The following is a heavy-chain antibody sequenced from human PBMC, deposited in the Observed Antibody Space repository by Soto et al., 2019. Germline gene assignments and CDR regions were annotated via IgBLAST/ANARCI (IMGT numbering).Heavy chain of an antibody. CDR2: ISSRSNSI. D-gene: IGHD6-13*01. V-gene: IGHV3-21*01. Sequence: EVQLVESGGGLVKPGGSLRLSCAASGFSFTTYSMNWVRQAPGKGLEWVSSISSRSNSIFYAESVQGRFTISRDNAKNSLYLQMNSLTADDTAVYYCVRDRGSWDHFWSWGQGTLVTVSS. J-gene: IGHJ5*02. CDR1: GFSFTTYS. CDR3: VRDRGSWDHFWS.